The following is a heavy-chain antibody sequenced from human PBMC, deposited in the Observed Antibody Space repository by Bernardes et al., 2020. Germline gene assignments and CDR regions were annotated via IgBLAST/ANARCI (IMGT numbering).Heavy chain of an antibody. CDR3: VRTPDGYSFDY. V-gene: IGHV2-70*04. CDR2: IDWDDDK. CDR1: GFSLTTSGMR. J-gene: IGHJ4*02. Sequence: PTLVKPTQTLTLTCTFSGFSLTTSGMRVTWIRQPPGKALEWLARIDWDDDKYYSTSLKTRLTISKDASKNVVVLTMTNLDPVDTATYYCVRTPDGYSFDYWGQGTLVTVSS. D-gene: IGHD5-18*01.